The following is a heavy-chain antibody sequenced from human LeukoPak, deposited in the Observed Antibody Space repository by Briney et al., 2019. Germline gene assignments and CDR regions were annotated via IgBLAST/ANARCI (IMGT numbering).Heavy chain of an antibody. D-gene: IGHD4-17*01. CDR3: AREKIYGDYVPPVFDY. CDR2: MNPNNGNT. Sequence: GASVKVSCKASGYTFTTYDINWVRQATGQGLEWMGWMNPNNGNTGYAQKFQGRVTMTRNTSISTAYMELSSLRSEDTAVYYCAREKIYGDYVPPVFDYWGQGALVTVSS. J-gene: IGHJ4*02. CDR1: GYTFTTYD. V-gene: IGHV1-8*01.